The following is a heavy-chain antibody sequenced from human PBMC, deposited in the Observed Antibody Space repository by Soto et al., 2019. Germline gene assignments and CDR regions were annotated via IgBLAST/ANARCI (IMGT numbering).Heavy chain of an antibody. Sequence: SETLSLTCAVYGGSFSGYYWSWIRQPPGKGLEWIGEINHSGSTNYNPSLKSRVTISVDTSKNQFSLKLSSVTAADTAVYYCARDEGDYVWGDRLLYGMDVWGQGTTATVSS. CDR3: ARDEGDYVWGDRLLYGMDV. V-gene: IGHV4-34*01. J-gene: IGHJ6*02. CDR1: GGSFSGYY. D-gene: IGHD3-16*01. CDR2: INHSGST.